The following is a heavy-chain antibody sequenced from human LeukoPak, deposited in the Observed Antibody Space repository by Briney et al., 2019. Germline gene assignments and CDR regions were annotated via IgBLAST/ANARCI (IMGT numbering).Heavy chain of an antibody. CDR3: ARGGMWEGPSYYYMDV. CDR1: GGTFSSYA. D-gene: IGHD1-26*01. CDR2: IIPIFGTA. J-gene: IGHJ6*03. Sequence: SVKVSCKASGGTFSSYAISWVRQAPGQGLEWMGRIIPIFGTANYAQKFQGRVTITTDESTSTAYMELSSLRSEDTAVYYCARGGMWEGPSYYYMDVWGKGTTVTVSS. V-gene: IGHV1-69*05.